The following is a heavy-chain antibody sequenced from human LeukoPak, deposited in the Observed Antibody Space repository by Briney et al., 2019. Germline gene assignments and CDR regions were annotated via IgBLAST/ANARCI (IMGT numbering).Heavy chain of an antibody. D-gene: IGHD3-3*01. Sequence: GALRLSCAASGFTISNYGLSWVRQAPGKGLEWVSGITGSGGSTYYADSVKGRFTISRDNSKNTLYLQMNSLRAEDTAIYYCARDERLLSFLKWGQGTLVTVSS. J-gene: IGHJ4*02. CDR2: ITGSGGST. CDR1: GFTISNYG. CDR3: ARDERLLSFLK. V-gene: IGHV3-23*01.